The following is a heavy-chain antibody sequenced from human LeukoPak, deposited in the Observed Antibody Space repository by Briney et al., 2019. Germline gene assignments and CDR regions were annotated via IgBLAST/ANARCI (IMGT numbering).Heavy chain of an antibody. Sequence: GGSLRLPCAASGFTFRNYGMNWVRQAPGKGLEWVSLMSGSGARTYYADSVKGRFTISRDNSKNTVFLEMNSLRAEDTAVYYCARGSATYYYDSSVLTWGQGTLVTVSS. CDR3: ARGSATYYYDSSVLT. J-gene: IGHJ4*02. CDR2: MSGSGART. D-gene: IGHD3-22*01. CDR1: GFTFRNYG. V-gene: IGHV3-23*01.